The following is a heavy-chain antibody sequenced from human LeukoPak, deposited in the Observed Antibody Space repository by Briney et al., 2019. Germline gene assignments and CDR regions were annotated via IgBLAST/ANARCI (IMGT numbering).Heavy chain of an antibody. Sequence: GSLRLSCAASGFTFSSYGMSWVRQAPGKGLEWVSAISGSGGSTYYADSVKGRFTISRDNSKNTLYLQMNSLRAEDTAVYYCAKDKGYCSGGSCYAYFDYWGQGTLVTVSS. CDR1: GFTFSSYG. CDR2: ISGSGGST. V-gene: IGHV3-23*01. J-gene: IGHJ4*02. D-gene: IGHD2-15*01. CDR3: AKDKGYCSGGSCYAYFDY.